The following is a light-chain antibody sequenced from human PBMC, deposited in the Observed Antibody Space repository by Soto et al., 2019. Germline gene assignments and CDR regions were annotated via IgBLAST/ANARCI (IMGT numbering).Light chain of an antibody. J-gene: IGKJ4*01. Sequence: DLQMTQSPSSLSASVGDRVTITCRASQSISSYLNWYQQKLGKAPKLLIYAASSLQTGVPSRFSGSGSGTDFTLTIRSLQPEDFATYYCLQSYSTPLSFGGGTTVEIK. CDR2: AAS. V-gene: IGKV1-39*01. CDR3: LQSYSTPLS. CDR1: QSISSY.